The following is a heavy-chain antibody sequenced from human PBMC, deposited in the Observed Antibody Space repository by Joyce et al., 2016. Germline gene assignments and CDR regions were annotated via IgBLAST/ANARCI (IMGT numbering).Heavy chain of an antibody. D-gene: IGHD4-17*01. CDR1: GGSISSSSHY. CDR2: IYYTGST. V-gene: IGHV4-39*07. Sequence: QLQLQESGPGLVKPSETLSLTCSVSGGSISSSSHYWGWIRQPPGKGLEWIGSIYYTGSTHFHPSLKSRVTISIDTSKNQFSLKLSSVTAADTAVFYCARVRGDYVPLGYFQEWGQGTLLTVSS. CDR3: ARVRGDYVPLGYFQE. J-gene: IGHJ1*01.